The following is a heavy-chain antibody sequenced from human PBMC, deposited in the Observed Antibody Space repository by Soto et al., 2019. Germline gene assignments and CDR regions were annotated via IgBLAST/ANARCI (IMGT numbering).Heavy chain of an antibody. CDR3: ARDYYGSGSYYNVVDGWFDP. D-gene: IGHD3-10*01. V-gene: IGHV3-33*01. CDR1: GFTFSSYG. J-gene: IGHJ5*02. CDR2: IWYDGSNK. Sequence: PGGSLRLSCAASGFTFSSYGMHWVRQAPGKGLEWVAVIWYDGSNKYYADSVKGRFTISRDNSKNTLYLQMNSLRAEDTAVYYCARDYYGSGSYYNVVDGWFDPWGQGT.